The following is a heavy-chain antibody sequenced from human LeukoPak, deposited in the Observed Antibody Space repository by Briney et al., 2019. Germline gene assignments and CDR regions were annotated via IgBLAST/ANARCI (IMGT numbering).Heavy chain of an antibody. Sequence: SETLSLTCTVSGGSISSSSYYWGWIRQPPGKGLEWIGSIYYSGSTYYNPSLKSRVTISVDTSKNQFSLKLSSVTAADTAVYYCARGGYYYGSGSYYMYYYYYGMDVWGQGTTVTVSS. CDR2: IYYSGST. D-gene: IGHD3-10*01. CDR1: GGSISSSSYY. J-gene: IGHJ6*02. CDR3: ARGGYYYGSGSYYMYYYYYGMDV. V-gene: IGHV4-39*07.